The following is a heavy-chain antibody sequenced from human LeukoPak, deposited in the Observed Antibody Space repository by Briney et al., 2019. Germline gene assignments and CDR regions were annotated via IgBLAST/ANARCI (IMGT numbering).Heavy chain of an antibody. D-gene: IGHD2-2*01. CDR3: ARDCSSTSCFRAHDY. V-gene: IGHV3-21*01. CDR1: GFTFSSYS. J-gene: IGHJ4*02. Sequence: GGSLRLSCAASGFTFSSYSMNWVRQAPGKGLEWVSSISSSSSYIYYADSVKGRFTISRDNAKNSLYLQMNSLRAEDTAVYYCARDCSSTSCFRAHDYWGQGTLVTVSS. CDR2: ISSSSSYI.